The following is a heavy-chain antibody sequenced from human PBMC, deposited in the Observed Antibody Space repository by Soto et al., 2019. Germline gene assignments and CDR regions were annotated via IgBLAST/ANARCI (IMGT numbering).Heavy chain of an antibody. CDR2: IGTSGTTI. V-gene: IGHV3-48*03. CDR1: GFSCVSHE. CDR3: ARDTISIYGDYLDY. J-gene: IGHJ4*02. D-gene: IGHD4-17*01. Sequence: GGPLRLSWAASGFSCVSHEIHWISQATGKGLEWVSYIGTSGTTIYYAESVKGRFTISRDNAKNSLYLQMNSLRAEDTAIYYCARDTISIYGDYLDYWGQGTQVTVS.